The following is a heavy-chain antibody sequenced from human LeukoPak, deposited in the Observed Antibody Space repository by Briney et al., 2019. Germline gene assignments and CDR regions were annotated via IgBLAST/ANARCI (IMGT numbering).Heavy chain of an antibody. CDR2: INPNSGGT. Sequence: ASVKVSCKASGYTFTGYYMHWVRHAPGQGFEWMGRINPNSGGTNYAQKFQGRVTMTRDTSLSTAYMELSRLRSDDTAVYYCARVGEIRYFDWAPPYNDYWGQGTLVTVSS. CDR3: ARVGEIRYFDWAPPYNDY. V-gene: IGHV1-2*06. J-gene: IGHJ4*02. D-gene: IGHD3-9*01. CDR1: GYTFTGYY.